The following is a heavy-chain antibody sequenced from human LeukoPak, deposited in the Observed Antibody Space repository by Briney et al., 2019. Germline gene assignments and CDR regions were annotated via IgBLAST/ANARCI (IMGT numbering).Heavy chain of an antibody. Sequence: PGGSLRLSCAASGFTFSTSSMSWVRQAPGKGLAWVSSISGSGGSTYYADSVKGRFTISRDNSRNTLFLQMNSLKADDTAVYYCARGAFYDCWGQGTLVTVSS. D-gene: IGHD2/OR15-2a*01. CDR2: ISGSGGST. CDR1: GFTFSTSS. J-gene: IGHJ4*02. CDR3: ARGAFYDC. V-gene: IGHV3-23*01.